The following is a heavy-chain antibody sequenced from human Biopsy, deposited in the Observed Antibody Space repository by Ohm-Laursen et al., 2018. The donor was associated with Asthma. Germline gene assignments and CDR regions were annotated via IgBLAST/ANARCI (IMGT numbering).Heavy chain of an antibody. D-gene: IGHD6-13*01. V-gene: IGHV1-2*06. CDR3: ARGQKSAGDRWFDP. CDR2: INPNSGGT. Sequence: ATVKISCNASGYTFIGCHIHWMRQAPGQGLEWMGRINPNSGGTNYAQKFQGRVTMTRDMSISTAYMEVSRLRSDDTAVYYCARGQKSAGDRWFDPWGQGTLVTVSS. CDR1: GYTFIGCH. J-gene: IGHJ5*02.